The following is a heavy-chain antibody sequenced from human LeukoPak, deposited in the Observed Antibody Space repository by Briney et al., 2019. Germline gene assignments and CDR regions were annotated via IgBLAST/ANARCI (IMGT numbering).Heavy chain of an antibody. CDR1: GFTFSSYS. J-gene: IGHJ6*03. Sequence: GGSLRLSCAASGFTFSSYSMNWVRQAPGKGLEWDSSISSSSSYIYYADSVKGRFTISRDNAKNSLYLQMNSLRAEDTAVYYCARDGYSYGPWYYYYMDVWGKGTTVTVSS. D-gene: IGHD5-18*01. CDR2: ISSSSSYI. CDR3: ARDGYSYGPWYYYYMDV. V-gene: IGHV3-21*01.